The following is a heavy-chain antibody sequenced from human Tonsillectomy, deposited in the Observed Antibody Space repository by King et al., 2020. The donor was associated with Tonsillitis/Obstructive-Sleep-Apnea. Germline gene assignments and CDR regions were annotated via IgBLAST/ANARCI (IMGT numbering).Heavy chain of an antibody. CDR2: MNPSDGIT. D-gene: IGHD2-15*01. V-gene: IGHV1-46*01. J-gene: IGHJ4*02. CDR3: VRDDKDGRHLDY. CDR1: GYTFTRNY. Sequence: VQLVQSGAEVKKPGASVKVSCKASGYTFTRNYVHWVRQAPGQGLEWMGIMNPSDGITTYAQKFQGRVTITRDTSTSTVNMELSSLKAEDTAVYYCVRDDKDGRHLDYWGQGSLVSVSS.